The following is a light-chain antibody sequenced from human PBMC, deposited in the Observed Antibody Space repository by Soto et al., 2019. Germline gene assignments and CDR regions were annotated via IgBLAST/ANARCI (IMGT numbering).Light chain of an antibody. V-gene: IGKV3-11*01. CDR3: HQRKSWPRT. CDR2: DTS. J-gene: IGKJ1*01. CDR1: QTVSSK. Sequence: DIVLTQSPGTLSLSPGERATLSCRASQTVSSKLAWYQHKPGQAPRLLIYDTSNRATGIPARFSGSGSGTDFTLTISSLEPEDFAVYYCHQRKSWPRTFGQGTKVDIK.